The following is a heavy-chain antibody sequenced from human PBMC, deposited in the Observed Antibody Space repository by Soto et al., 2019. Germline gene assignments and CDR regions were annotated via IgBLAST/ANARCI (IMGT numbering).Heavy chain of an antibody. V-gene: IGHV4-59*01. CDR3: ARVLGPEILTGLRHGAFDI. CDR1: GGSISSYY. Sequence: QVQLQESGPGLVKPSETQSLTCTVSGGSISSYYWSWIRQPPGKGLEWIGYIYYSGSTNYNPSLKSRVTISVDTSKNQFVLKLSSVTAADTAVYYCARVLGPEILTGLRHGAFDIWGQGTMVTVSS. J-gene: IGHJ3*02. D-gene: IGHD3-9*01. CDR2: IYYSGST.